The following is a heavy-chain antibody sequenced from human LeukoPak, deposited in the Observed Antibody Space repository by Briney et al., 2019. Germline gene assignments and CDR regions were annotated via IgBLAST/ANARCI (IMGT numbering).Heavy chain of an antibody. V-gene: IGHV4-30-4*08. CDR3: ASWARDGDY. D-gene: IGHD7-27*01. Sequence: SETPSLTCAVSGASVSSAHYYWNWIRQSPGKGLEWIGYIFDSRSTYYNPSLRSRVTVSIDTSKNEVSLRMTSVSVADTAVYYCASWARDGDYWGRGTLVTVSS. CDR1: GASVSSAHYY. J-gene: IGHJ4*02. CDR2: IFDSRST.